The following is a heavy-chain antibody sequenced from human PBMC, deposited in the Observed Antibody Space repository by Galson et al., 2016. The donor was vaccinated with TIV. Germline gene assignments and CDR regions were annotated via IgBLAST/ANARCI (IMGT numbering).Heavy chain of an antibody. D-gene: IGHD2-15*01. CDR2: ILPTSATT. CDR1: GGIFNTYA. Sequence: SCKASGGIFNTYAINWVRQAPGQGLEWMGGILPTSATTNYAQKFQGRVTITTDESTSTVYMELSSLRSEDTAVYFCARDIPCGGTCYFFDDWGQGTLVTVSS. CDR3: ARDIPCGGTCYFFDD. J-gene: IGHJ4*02. V-gene: IGHV1-69*05.